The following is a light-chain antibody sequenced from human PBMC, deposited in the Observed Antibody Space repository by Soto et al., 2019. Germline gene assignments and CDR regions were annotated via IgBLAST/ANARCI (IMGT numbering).Light chain of an antibody. CDR1: QSVSSY. J-gene: IGKJ5*01. CDR3: QLRSNWPIT. CDR2: DAS. V-gene: IGKV3-11*01. Sequence: EIVLTQSPATLSLSPGERATLSCRASQSVSSYLAWYQQKPGQAPRLLIYDASNRATGIPARFSGSGSGTDFTLTISSLEPEDLAVYYCQLRSNWPITFGQGTRLAIK.